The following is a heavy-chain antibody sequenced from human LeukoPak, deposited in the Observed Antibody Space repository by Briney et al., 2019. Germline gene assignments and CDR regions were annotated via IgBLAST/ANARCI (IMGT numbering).Heavy chain of an antibody. Sequence: GGSLRFSCAASGFTFSSYSMNWVRQAPGKGLEWVSYISSSSSTIYYADSVKGRFTISRDNAKNSLYLQMNSLRAEDTAVYYCARDHGAPLDYWGQGTLVTVSS. J-gene: IGHJ4*02. CDR1: GFTFSSYS. CDR3: ARDHGAPLDY. D-gene: IGHD3-10*01. V-gene: IGHV3-48*01. CDR2: ISSSSSTI.